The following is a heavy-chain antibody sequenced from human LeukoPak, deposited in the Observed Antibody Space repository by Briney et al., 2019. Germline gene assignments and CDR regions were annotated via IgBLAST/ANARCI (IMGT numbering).Heavy chain of an antibody. CDR3: AREGTKSSSSWSHLYYYMDV. J-gene: IGHJ6*03. CDR1: GGTFSSYA. CDR2: IIPIFGTA. D-gene: IGHD6-13*01. V-gene: IGHV1-69*13. Sequence: SVKVSCKASGGTFSSYAISWVRQAPGQGLEWMGGIIPIFGTANYAQKFQGRVTITADESTSTAYMELSSLRSEDTAVYYCAREGTKSSSSWSHLYYYMDVWGKGTTVTVSS.